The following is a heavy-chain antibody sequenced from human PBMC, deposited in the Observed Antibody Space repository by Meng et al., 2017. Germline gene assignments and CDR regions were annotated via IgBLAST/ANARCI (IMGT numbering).Heavy chain of an antibody. J-gene: IGHJ4*02. CDR1: GGSFSGYY. CDR2: INHSGST. D-gene: IGHD2-21*02. Sequence: QGQLQQWGAGLLEPSETLSLTCAVYGGSFSGYYWSWIRQPPGKGLEWIGEINHSGSTNYNPSLKSRVTISVDTSKNQFSLKLSSVTAADTAVYYCARVGKVVTAPLTYWGQGTLVTVSS. V-gene: IGHV4-34*01. CDR3: ARVGKVVTAPLTY.